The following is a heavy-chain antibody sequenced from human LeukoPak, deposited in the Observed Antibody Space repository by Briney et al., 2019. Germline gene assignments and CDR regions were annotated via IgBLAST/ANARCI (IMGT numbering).Heavy chain of an antibody. V-gene: IGHV4-61*02. CDR1: AGSISSGSYY. D-gene: IGHD2-15*01. CDR3: ARLSEVEAPTGLIDY. J-gene: IGHJ4*02. Sequence: SETLSLTCTVSAGSISSGSYYSSWIRQPAGKGLEWIGRIYTSGSTNYHPSLKSRVTISVDTSKNQFSLKLSSVTAADTAVYYCARLSEVEAPTGLIDYWGQGTLVTVSS. CDR2: IYTSGST.